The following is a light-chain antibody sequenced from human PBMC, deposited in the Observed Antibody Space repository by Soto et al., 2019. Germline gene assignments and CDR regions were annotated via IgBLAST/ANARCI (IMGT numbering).Light chain of an antibody. J-gene: IGKJ4*01. Sequence: ETVLTHSPCTVSLSPGESATLSCRSIQSIGKSYLAWFQHKPGQAPRLLIYGASTRATGIPDRFRGSGSGTDFTLTVSRLESEDFAVYYCQQYAESPLTFGGGTKVDIK. CDR3: QQYAESPLT. CDR2: GAS. V-gene: IGKV3-20*01. CDR1: QSIGKSY.